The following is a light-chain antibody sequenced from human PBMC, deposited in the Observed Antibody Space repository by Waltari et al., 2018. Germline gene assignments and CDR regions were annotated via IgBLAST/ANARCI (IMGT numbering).Light chain of an antibody. V-gene: IGLV2-23*01. Sequence: QSALTQPASVSGSPGQSITISCTGTSSDVGSYNLVSWYQQHPGKAPKLMIYGGSKRAAGVSNRFSGSKSGNTASLTISGLQAEDEADYYCCSYAGSSTLGVFGGGTKLAVL. J-gene: IGLJ2*01. CDR2: GGS. CDR1: SSDVGSYNL. CDR3: CSYAGSSTLGV.